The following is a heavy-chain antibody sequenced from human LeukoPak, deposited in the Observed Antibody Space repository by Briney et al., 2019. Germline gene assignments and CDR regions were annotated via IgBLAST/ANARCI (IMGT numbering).Heavy chain of an antibody. V-gene: IGHV3-43*02. CDR2: IGGDGGST. J-gene: IGHJ4*02. D-gene: IGHD3-22*01. CDR1: GFTFDDYA. Sequence: GGSLRLSCAASGFTFDDYAMHWVRQAPGKGLEWVSLIGGDGGSTYYADSVKGRFTISRDNSKNSLFLQMKSLRTDDTALYYCVKEPHYYDMSGYFWGQGTLVTVSS. CDR3: VKEPHYYDMSGYF.